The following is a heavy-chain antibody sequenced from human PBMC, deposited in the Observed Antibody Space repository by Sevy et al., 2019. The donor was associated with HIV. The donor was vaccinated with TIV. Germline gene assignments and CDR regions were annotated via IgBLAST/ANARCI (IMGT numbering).Heavy chain of an antibody. CDR3: ARDGNGLFDY. J-gene: IGHJ4*02. D-gene: IGHD2-8*01. CDR2: ISSSSSTI. V-gene: IGHV3-48*01. CDR1: GFTFSSYN. Sequence: GGSLRLSCVASGFTFSSYNMNWVRQAPGKGLEWVSYISSSSSTIYYADSVKGRFTISRDNAKNSLYLQMNSLRAEDTAVYYCARDGNGLFDYWGQGTLVTVSS.